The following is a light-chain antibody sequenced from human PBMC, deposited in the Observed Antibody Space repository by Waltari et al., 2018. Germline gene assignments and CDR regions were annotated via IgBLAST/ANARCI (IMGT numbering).Light chain of an antibody. J-gene: IGKJ4*01. V-gene: IGKV1-16*01. CDR1: QSISNY. Sequence: DIQMTQSPSSLSASVGDRVTITCRASQSISNYLAWIQQKPGKAPKSLIYGASTLQSGAPSRFSGSGAGTDFTLTISSLQPEDVATYYCQQYQSYPLTVGGGTKVEIK. CDR2: GAS. CDR3: QQYQSYPLT.